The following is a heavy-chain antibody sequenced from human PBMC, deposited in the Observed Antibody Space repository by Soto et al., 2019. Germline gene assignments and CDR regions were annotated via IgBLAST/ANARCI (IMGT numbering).Heavy chain of an antibody. CDR3: ARDGAGWELRSDGMDV. CDR1: GFTFNSYA. D-gene: IGHD1-26*01. Sequence: GGSLRLSCAASGFTFNSYAMHWVRQAPGKGLEWVAVISYDGSNKYYADSVKGRFTISRDNSKNTLYLQMNSLRAEDTAVYYCARDGAGWELRSDGMDVWGQGTTVTVSS. V-gene: IGHV3-30-3*01. CDR2: ISYDGSNK. J-gene: IGHJ6*02.